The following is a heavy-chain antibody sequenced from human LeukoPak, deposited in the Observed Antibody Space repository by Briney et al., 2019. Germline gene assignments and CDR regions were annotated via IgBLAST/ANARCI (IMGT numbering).Heavy chain of an antibody. CDR1: GGSISSYY. J-gene: IGHJ4*02. Sequence: PSETPSLTCTVSGGSISSYYWSWIRQPPGKGLEWIGYIYYSGSTNYNPSLKSRVTISVDTSKNQFSLKLSSVTAADTAVYYCARVKGRAYYFDYWGQGTLVTVSS. V-gene: IGHV4-59*01. CDR2: IYYSGST. CDR3: ARVKGRAYYFDY.